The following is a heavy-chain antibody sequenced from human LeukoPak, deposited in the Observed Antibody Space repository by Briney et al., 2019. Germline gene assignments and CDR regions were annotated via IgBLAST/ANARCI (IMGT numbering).Heavy chain of an antibody. Sequence: SKTLSLTCTVSVGSIGTHYCSWIRQPPGKGLEWVGYISNSGTTNYNPSLKSRLDMSVDTSKNQFSLKLSSVTAADTAVYYCARHLGLARGSNWLDPWGQGTLVIVSS. CDR3: ARHLGLARGSNWLDP. CDR1: VGSIGTHY. D-gene: IGHD3-16*01. V-gene: IGHV4-59*08. CDR2: ISNSGTT. J-gene: IGHJ5*02.